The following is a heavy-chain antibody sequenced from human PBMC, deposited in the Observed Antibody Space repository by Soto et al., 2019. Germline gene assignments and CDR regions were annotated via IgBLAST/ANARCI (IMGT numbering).Heavy chain of an antibody. CDR2: IIPILGIA. D-gene: IGHD3-10*01. V-gene: IGHV1-69*02. Sequence: SVKVSCKASGGTFSSYTISWVRQAPGQGLEWMGRIIPILGIANYAQKFQGRVTITADKSTSTAYMELSSLRSEDTAVYYCARAELTMVRGVISPAYFDYWGQGTLVTVSS. CDR1: GGTFSSYT. J-gene: IGHJ4*02. CDR3: ARAELTMVRGVISPAYFDY.